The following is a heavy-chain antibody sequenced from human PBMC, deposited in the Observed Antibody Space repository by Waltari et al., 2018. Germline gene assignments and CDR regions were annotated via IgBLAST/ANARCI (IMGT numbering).Heavy chain of an antibody. CDR1: GVSITSSYY. CDR2: VFRSGTT. Sequence: QVHLQESGPGLVKPSETLSLTCDVSGVSITSSYYWGWVRQSPGKGLEWIGNVFRSGTTSSTPSLSSRITMPVDTSKNQFSLKLKSVTAADSAIYYCASEYGGSYFDYWGQGVRVNVSS. CDR3: ASEYGGSYFDY. D-gene: IGHD3-16*01. J-gene: IGHJ4*02. V-gene: IGHV4-38-2*01.